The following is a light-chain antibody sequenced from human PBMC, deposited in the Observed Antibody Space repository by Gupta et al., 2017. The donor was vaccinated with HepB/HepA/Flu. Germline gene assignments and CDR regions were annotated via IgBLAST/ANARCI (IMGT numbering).Light chain of an antibody. J-gene: IGLJ1*01. CDR2: DVS. V-gene: IGLV2-14*03. CDR3: SSYTGSSFYV. Sequence: SALPQPASVSGSPGQSITISCTGTSRDVGSYNYVSWYQQHPGKAPKLMIYDVSNRPAGVSNRFSGSKSGNTASLTISGLQEEDEADYYGSSYTGSSFYVFGTGTKVTVL. CDR1: SRDVGSYNY.